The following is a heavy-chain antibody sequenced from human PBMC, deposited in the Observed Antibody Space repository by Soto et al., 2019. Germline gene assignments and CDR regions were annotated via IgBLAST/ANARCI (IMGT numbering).Heavy chain of an antibody. V-gene: IGHV4-30-2*01. Sequence: PSETLSLTCAVSGDSISSGGFSWSWIRQPPGKGLEWIGYIYHSGTFFYNPSLKSRVTISVDGSKNQFSLKVKSVTAADTAVYYCARGRLVPAVNFDYWGLGTLVTVSS. D-gene: IGHD2-2*01. CDR1: GDSISSGGFS. CDR2: IYHSGTF. CDR3: ARGRLVPAVNFDY. J-gene: IGHJ4*02.